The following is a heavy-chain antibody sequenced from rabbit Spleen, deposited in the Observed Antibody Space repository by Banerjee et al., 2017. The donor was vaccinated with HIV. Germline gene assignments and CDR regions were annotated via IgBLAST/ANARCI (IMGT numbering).Heavy chain of an antibody. CDR3: ARAPNGGDDHCSITL. Sequence: QEQLEESGGGLVQPEGSLTLTCKASGFSFSNNYYMCWVRQAPGKGLEWIGCISTINSVNTYYASWAKGRFTMSKTSSTTVTLQMTSLTAADTATYFCARAPNGGDDHCSITLWGPGTLVTVS. CDR2: ISTINSVNT. D-gene: IGHD2-1*01. V-gene: IGHV1S45*01. CDR1: GFSFSNNYY. J-gene: IGHJ2*01.